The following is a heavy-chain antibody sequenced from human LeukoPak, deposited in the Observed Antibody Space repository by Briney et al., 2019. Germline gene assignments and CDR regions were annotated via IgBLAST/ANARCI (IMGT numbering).Heavy chain of an antibody. D-gene: IGHD1-26*01. Sequence: GGSLRLSCAASGFTFSSYAMSWVRQAPGKGLEWVSAISGSGGSTYYADSVKGRFTISRDNPKNTLYLQMNSLRAEDTAVYYCAKGGSGYYYYYGMDVWGQGTTVTVSS. V-gene: IGHV3-23*01. CDR2: ISGSGGST. CDR1: GFTFSSYA. J-gene: IGHJ6*02. CDR3: AKGGSGYYYYYGMDV.